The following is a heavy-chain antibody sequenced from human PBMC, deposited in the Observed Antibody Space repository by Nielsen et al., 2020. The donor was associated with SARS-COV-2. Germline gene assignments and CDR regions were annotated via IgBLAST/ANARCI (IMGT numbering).Heavy chain of an antibody. Sequence: SETLSLTCTVSGGSISSGDYYWSWIRQPPGKGLEWIGEINHSGSTNYNPSLRSRVTISVDTSKNQFSLKLYSVTAADTAVYYCARGRPVTDYWGQGTLVTVSS. CDR1: GGSISSGDYY. CDR3: ARGRPVTDY. CDR2: INHSGST. J-gene: IGHJ4*02. V-gene: IGHV4-39*07. D-gene: IGHD4-17*01.